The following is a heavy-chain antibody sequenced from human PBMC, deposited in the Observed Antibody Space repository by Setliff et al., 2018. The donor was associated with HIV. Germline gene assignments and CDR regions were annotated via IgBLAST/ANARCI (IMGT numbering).Heavy chain of an antibody. D-gene: IGHD3-10*02. CDR3: ARENYYVTEY. CDR2: ISGSGANK. V-gene: IGHV3-23*01. J-gene: IGHJ4*02. Sequence: GGSLRLSCAASGFTFSSYAMSWVRQVPGKGLEWVSSISGSGANKYYADSVKGRFPISRDNSKNTLYLQMNSLTAEDTAVYYCARENYYVTEYWGQGTLVTVSS. CDR1: GFTFSSYA.